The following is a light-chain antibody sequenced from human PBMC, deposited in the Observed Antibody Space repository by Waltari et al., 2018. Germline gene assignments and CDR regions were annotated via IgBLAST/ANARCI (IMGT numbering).Light chain of an antibody. V-gene: IGKV1-5*01. Sequence: DIQMIQSPSTLSASVGDRVTITCRASQNITRWLAWYQQKPGKAPKLLMYDVSTLESGVPSRFSGSGSGTEFTLTISSLQPDDFAVYYCQQYNTYCSFGGGTKVEI. J-gene: IGKJ4*01. CDR1: QNITRW. CDR3: QQYNTYCS. CDR2: DVS.